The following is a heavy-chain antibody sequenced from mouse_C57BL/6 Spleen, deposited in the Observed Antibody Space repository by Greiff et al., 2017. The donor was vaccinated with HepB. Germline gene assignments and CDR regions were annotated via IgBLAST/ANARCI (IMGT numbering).Heavy chain of an antibody. CDR2: ISSGGDYI. J-gene: IGHJ4*01. CDR3: TRDRGYYAMDY. CDR1: GFTFSSYA. Sequence: EVKVVESGEGLVKPGGSLKLSCAASGFTFSSYAMSWVRQTPEKRLEWVAYISSGGDYIYYADTVKGRFTISRDNARNTLYLQMSSLKSEDTAMYYCTRDRGYYAMDYWGQGTSVTVSS. V-gene: IGHV5-9-1*02.